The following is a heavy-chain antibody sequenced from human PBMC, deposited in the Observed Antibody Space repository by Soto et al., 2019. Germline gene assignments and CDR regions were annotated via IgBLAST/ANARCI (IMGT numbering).Heavy chain of an antibody. CDR1: GFTFSSYG. CDR3: AKVREWVYYFDY. D-gene: IGHD2-8*01. CDR2: ISYDGSNK. V-gene: IGHV3-30*18. J-gene: IGHJ4*02. Sequence: PGGSLRLSCAASGFTFSSYGMHWVRQAPGKGLEWVAVISYDGSNKYYADSVKGRFTISRDNSKNTLYLQMNSLRAEDTAVYYCAKVREWVYYFDYWGQGTLVTVSS.